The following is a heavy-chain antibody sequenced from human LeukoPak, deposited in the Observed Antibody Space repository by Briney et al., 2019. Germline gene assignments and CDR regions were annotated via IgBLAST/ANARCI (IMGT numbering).Heavy chain of an antibody. CDR2: VRSKAYRGTT. J-gene: IGHJ6*02. Sequence: GGSLRLSCTGSGFTFGDHAMSWVRQAPGKGLEWVGFVRSKAYRGTTEYAASVKGRFSISRDDSASIAYLQMNSLKTEDTAVYYCARGPIQLWIHNAMDVWGQGTTVTVSS. CDR1: GFTFGDHA. CDR3: ARGPIQLWIHNAMDV. V-gene: IGHV3-49*04. D-gene: IGHD5-18*01.